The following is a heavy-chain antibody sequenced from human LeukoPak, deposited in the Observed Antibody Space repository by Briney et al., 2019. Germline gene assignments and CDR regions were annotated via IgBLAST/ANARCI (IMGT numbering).Heavy chain of an antibody. J-gene: IGHJ4*02. CDR3: AKVRVYGDYFAY. V-gene: IGHV3-23*01. CDR2: ISGSGGST. Sequence: GGSLRLSCAASGFTFSDYYMSWIRQAPGKGLEWVSAISGSGGSTYYADSVKGRFTISRDNSKNTLYLQMNSLRAEDTAVYYCAKVRVYGDYFAYWGQGTLVTVSS. CDR1: GFTFSDYY. D-gene: IGHD4-17*01.